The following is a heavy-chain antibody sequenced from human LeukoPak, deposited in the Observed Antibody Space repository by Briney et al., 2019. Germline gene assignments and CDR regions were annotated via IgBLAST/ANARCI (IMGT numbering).Heavy chain of an antibody. V-gene: IGHV4-59*01. CDR1: GGSISSYY. D-gene: IGHD4-23*01. Sequence: SETLSLTCTVSGGSISSYYWSWIRQPPGKGLEWIGYIYYSGSTNYNPSLKSRVTISVDTSKNQFSLKLSSVTAADTAVYYCARVGTYGGEDYWGQGTLVTLSS. J-gene: IGHJ4*02. CDR3: ARVGTYGGEDY. CDR2: IYYSGST.